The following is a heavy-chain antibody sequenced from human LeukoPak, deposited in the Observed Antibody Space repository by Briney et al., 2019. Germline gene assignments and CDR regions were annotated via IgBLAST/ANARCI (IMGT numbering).Heavy chain of an antibody. J-gene: IGHJ4*02. CDR1: GFTFSSTS. CDR2: TVGGGDGT. D-gene: IGHD4-17*01. Sequence: PGGSLRLSCAASGFTFSSTSMSWVRQAPGKGLEWVAVTVGGGDGTYYADSVKGRFTISRDNSKNTLYLQVNSLRAEDTAVYYCARGVTTGTYYFDYWGQGTLVTVSS. CDR3: ARGVTTGTYYFDY. V-gene: IGHV3-23*01.